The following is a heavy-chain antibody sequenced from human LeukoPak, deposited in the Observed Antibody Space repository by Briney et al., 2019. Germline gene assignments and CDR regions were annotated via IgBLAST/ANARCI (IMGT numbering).Heavy chain of an antibody. CDR1: GFTFSSSA. CDR3: AADLYYGSGTYIT. Sequence: ASVKVPCKASGFTFSSSAVQWVRQARGQRLEWIGWIVVGSGNTNYAQKFQERVTITRDMSTSTAYMVLSSLRSDDTAVYYCAADLYYGSGTYITWGQGTLVTVSS. CDR2: IVVGSGNT. D-gene: IGHD3-10*01. V-gene: IGHV1-58*01. J-gene: IGHJ5*02.